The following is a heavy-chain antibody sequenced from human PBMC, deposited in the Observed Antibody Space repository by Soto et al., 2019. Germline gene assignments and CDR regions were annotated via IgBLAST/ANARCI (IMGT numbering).Heavy chain of an antibody. Sequence: VGSLRLSCAASGFTFSSYAMHWVRQAPGKGLEWVAVISYDGSNKYYADSVKGRFTISRDNSKNTLYLQMNSLRAEDTAVYYCARDLVIQLWLGRGMDVWGQGTTVTVSS. V-gene: IGHV3-30-3*01. D-gene: IGHD5-18*01. CDR3: ARDLVIQLWLGRGMDV. CDR1: GFTFSSYA. J-gene: IGHJ6*02. CDR2: ISYDGSNK.